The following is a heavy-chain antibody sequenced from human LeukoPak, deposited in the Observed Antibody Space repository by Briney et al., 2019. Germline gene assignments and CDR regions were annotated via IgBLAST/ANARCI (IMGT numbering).Heavy chain of an antibody. D-gene: IGHD4-11*01. CDR3: ARLSNYFVIDY. CDR1: GGSISRSSYY. J-gene: IGHJ4*02. Sequence: SETLSLTXAVSGGSISRSSYYWGWIRQPPGKGLEWIGTIYYSGSTNYNPSLKSRVTISVDTSKNQFSLKLSSVTAADAAVYYCARLSNYFVIDYWGQGTLVTVSS. V-gene: IGHV4-39*01. CDR2: IYYSGST.